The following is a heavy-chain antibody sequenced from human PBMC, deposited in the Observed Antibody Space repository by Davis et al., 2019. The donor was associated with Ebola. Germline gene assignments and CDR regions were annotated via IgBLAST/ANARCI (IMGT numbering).Heavy chain of an antibody. D-gene: IGHD1-26*01. CDR2: AYYSGGT. CDR1: GGSISSDNYY. V-gene: IGHV4-39*02. Sequence: PGGSLRLSCTVSGGSISSDNYYWGWIRQPPGKGLEWIGNAYYSGGTFYNPSLKSRVTVSIDTSRHHFSMNLTSVTAADTGVYYCARGAGDPAPPNYWGQGTLVTVSS. J-gene: IGHJ4*02. CDR3: ARGAGDPAPPNY.